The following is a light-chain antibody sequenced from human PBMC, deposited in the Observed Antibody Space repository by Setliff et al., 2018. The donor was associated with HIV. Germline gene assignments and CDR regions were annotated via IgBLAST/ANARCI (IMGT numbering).Light chain of an antibody. V-gene: IGLV2-14*01. J-gene: IGLJ1*01. CDR3: SSFTTTTTLV. Sequence: QSVLTQPASVSGSPGQSITISCTGTSSDVGSYNYVSWYQQHPGKAPKLMISEFSNRPSGVSNRFSGSKSDNTASLTISGLQAEDEADYFCSSFTTTTTLVFGTGTKVTVL. CDR2: EFS. CDR1: SSDVGSYNY.